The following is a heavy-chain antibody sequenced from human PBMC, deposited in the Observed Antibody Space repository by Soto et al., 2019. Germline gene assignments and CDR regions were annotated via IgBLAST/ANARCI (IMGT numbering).Heavy chain of an antibody. D-gene: IGHD6-13*01. CDR3: ARDVQYSSSPTLFDD. J-gene: IGHJ4*02. CDR2: INAGNGNT. CDR1: GYTFTSYA. V-gene: IGHV1-3*01. Sequence: ASVKVSCKASGYTFTSYAMHWARQAPGQRLEWMGWINAGNGNTKYSQKFQGRVTITRDTSASTAYMELSSLRSEDTAVYYCARDVQYSSSPTLFDDWGQGTRVTVSS.